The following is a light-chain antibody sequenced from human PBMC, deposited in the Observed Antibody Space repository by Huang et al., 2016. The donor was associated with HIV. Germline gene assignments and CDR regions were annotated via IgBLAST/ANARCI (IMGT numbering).Light chain of an antibody. J-gene: IGKJ1*01. V-gene: IGKV3-15*01. CDR2: GAS. CDR3: QQYNSWPRT. CDR1: QRVSSN. Sequence: EIVMTQSPATLSVSPGEGATLSCRASQRVSSNLAWYQQKPGQAPRLLIYGASTSATGVPFRVSGSGSGTEFSLTISSLQSEDFAVYYCQQYNSWPRTFGQGTKVEIE.